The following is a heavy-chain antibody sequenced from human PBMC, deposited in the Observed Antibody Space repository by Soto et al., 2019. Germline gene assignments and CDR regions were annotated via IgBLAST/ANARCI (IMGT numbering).Heavy chain of an antibody. J-gene: IGHJ6*02. V-gene: IGHV1-69*05. CDR2: IVPIFGTT. CDR3: ARVEAVASLYNYHGVDV. D-gene: IGHD6-19*01. Sequence: QVQLVQSGAEVKKPGSSVKVSCKVSGGTFSNYAIDWVRLAPGHGLEWMGGIVPIFGTTYYTQKFQGRATIIKDDSTTTAYLEMSSLRSEDTAIYYCARVEAVASLYNYHGVDVWGQATAVTVSS. CDR1: GGTFSNYA.